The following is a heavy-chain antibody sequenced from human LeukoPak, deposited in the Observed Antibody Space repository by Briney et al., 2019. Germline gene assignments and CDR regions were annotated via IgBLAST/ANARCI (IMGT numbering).Heavy chain of an antibody. CDR2: ISAYSGDT. J-gene: IGHJ4*02. V-gene: IGHV1-18*04. CDR3: ARGRNFDY. Sequence: ASVKVSCKASGYTFSSYGISWVRQAPGQGLEWMGWISAYSGDTNYAQKFQGRVIMTTDTSSPAYMELRSLRSDDTAVYYCARGRNFDYWGQGTLVTVSS. CDR1: GYTFSSYG.